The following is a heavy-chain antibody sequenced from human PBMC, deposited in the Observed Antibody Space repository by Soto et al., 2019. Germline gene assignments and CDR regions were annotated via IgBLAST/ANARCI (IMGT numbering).Heavy chain of an antibody. V-gene: IGHV4-34*01. CDR2: INHSGST. CDR3: ARISGWFGVVILYYYMDV. J-gene: IGHJ6*03. Sequence: QVQLQQWGAGLLKPSETLSLTLAVYGGSFSGYYWSWIRQPPGKGLEWIGEINHSGSTNYNPALKSRVTISVDTAKNQFSLKLSSVTAADTSVYYCARISGWFGVVILYYYMDVWGKGTTVTGSS. D-gene: IGHD3-3*01. CDR1: GGSFSGYY.